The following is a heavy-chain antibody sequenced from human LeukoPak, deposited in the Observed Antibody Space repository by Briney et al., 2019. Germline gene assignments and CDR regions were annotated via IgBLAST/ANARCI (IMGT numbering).Heavy chain of an antibody. Sequence: GGSLRLSCAASGFTFNSYWMSWVRQAPGKGLEWVANIDPDGSEKQYGDSVKGRFTTSRDNAKNSLYLQMSSLRAEDTAIYYCARIYYFGDNNWRYFDNWGQGTLVTVSS. CDR1: GFTFNSYW. CDR3: ARIYYFGDNNWRYFDN. D-gene: IGHD3-10*01. J-gene: IGHJ4*02. CDR2: IDPDGSEK. V-gene: IGHV3-7*01.